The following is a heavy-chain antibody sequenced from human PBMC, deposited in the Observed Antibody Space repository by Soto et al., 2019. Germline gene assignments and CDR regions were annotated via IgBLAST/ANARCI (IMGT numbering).Heavy chain of an antibody. Sequence: EASVKVSCKASGYTFTSYGISWVRQAPGQGLEWMGWISAYNGNTNYAQKLQGRVTMTTDTSTSTAYMELRSLRSDDTAVYYCASDVGGSGSYYAFDIWGQGTMVTVSS. CDR3: ASDVGGSGSYYAFDI. J-gene: IGHJ3*02. CDR1: GYTFTSYG. V-gene: IGHV1-18*01. D-gene: IGHD3-10*01. CDR2: ISAYNGNT.